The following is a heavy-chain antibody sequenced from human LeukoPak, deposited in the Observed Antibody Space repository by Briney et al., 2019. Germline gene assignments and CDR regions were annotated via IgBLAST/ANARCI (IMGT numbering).Heavy chain of an antibody. CDR1: GGTLGSYA. CDR2: IIPIFGTA. V-gene: IGHV1-69*13. J-gene: IGHJ6*02. CDR3: ASPGVTYYYYGMDV. Sequence: SVKVSCKASGGTLGSYAISWVRQAPGQGLEWMGGIIPIFGTANYAQKLQGRVTITADESMSTAYMELSSLRSKDTAVYYCASPGVTYYYYGMDVWGQGTTVTVSS. D-gene: IGHD4-23*01.